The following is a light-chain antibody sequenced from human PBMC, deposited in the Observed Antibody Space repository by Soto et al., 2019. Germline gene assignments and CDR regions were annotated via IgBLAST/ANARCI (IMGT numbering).Light chain of an antibody. CDR3: TSYTSSILYV. CDR1: SSDVGGYNY. J-gene: IGLJ1*01. CDR2: DVS. V-gene: IGLV2-14*03. Sequence: QSALTQPASVSGSPGQSITISCTGTSSDVGGYNYVSWYQHHPGKAPKLLIYDVSHRPSGVSNRFSGSKSGNTASLTISGLQAEDEADYYCTSYTSSILYVFGTGTKLTVL.